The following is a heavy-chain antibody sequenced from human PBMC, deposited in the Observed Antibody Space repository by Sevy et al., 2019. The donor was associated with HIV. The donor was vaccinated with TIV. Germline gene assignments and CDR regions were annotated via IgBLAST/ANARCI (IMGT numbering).Heavy chain of an antibody. CDR2: ISYNGEDE. CDR1: TFTFSHYA. J-gene: IGHJ4*02. CDR3: ARDWGTPPTAILYHFDF. D-gene: IGHD3-16*01. Sequence: GSLRLSCVASTFTFSHYAMHWVRQAPGKGLQWVASISYNGEDENYADSVAGRFTISRDNPKNTLFLQMSSLRPEDTALYYCARDWGTPPTAILYHFDFWGQGIPVTVSS. V-gene: IGHV3-30*04.